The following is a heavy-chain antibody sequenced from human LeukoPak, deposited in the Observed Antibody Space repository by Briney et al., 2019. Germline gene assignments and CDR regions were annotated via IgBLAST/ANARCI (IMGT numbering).Heavy chain of an antibody. CDR2: INTAGDT. J-gene: IGHJ5*02. CDR1: GFTFKSYD. D-gene: IGHD3-10*01. CDR3: ARVGFGVDSNWFDP. Sequence: GGSLRLSCAASGFTFKSYDMHWVRQAAGEGPEWVSAINTAGDTYYQGSVKGRFTISRENAKNSLYLQMNSLRAGDTAVYYCARVGFGVDSNWFDPWGQETLVTVSS. V-gene: IGHV3-13*01.